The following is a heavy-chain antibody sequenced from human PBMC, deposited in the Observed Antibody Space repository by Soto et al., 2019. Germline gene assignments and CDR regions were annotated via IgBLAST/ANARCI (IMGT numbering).Heavy chain of an antibody. D-gene: IGHD3-10*01. CDR2: INHSGST. CDR3: ARVPYGSGSYYGDYFDY. Sequence: PSETLSLTCAVYGGSFSGYYWSWIRQPPGKGLEWIGEINHSGSTNYNPSLKSRVTISVDTSKNQFSLKLSSVTAADTAVYYCARVPYGSGSYYGDYFDYWGQGTLVTVSS. V-gene: IGHV4-34*01. J-gene: IGHJ4*02. CDR1: GGSFSGYY.